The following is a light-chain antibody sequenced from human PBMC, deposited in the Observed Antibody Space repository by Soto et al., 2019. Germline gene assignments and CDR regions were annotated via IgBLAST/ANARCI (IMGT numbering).Light chain of an antibody. V-gene: IGKV3D-20*01. Sequence: EIVLTQSPATLSLSPGERATLSCGASQSVRSSSLAWYQQKPGLAPRLLIYATSSRATGIPDRFSGGGSGTDFTLTISRLEPEDFAVYYCQQYGTSPRSITFGQGTRLEIK. CDR1: QSVRSSS. CDR2: ATS. J-gene: IGKJ5*01. CDR3: QQYGTSPRSIT.